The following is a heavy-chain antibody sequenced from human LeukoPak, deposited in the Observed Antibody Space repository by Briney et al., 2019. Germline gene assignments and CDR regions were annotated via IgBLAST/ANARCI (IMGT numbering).Heavy chain of an antibody. CDR2: IYPGDSDT. CDR3: ARRPSYDFWSGYYGVDGLDV. CDR1: GYSFVSHW. J-gene: IGHJ3*01. D-gene: IGHD3-3*01. Sequence: GESLKISCKTSGYSFVSHWIVWVRQMPGKGLEWLGIIYPGDSDTRYSPSFQGQVTISADKSISTAYLHWSSLRASGTAMYHCARRPSYDFWSGYYGVDGLDVWGQGTMVTVSS. V-gene: IGHV5-51*01.